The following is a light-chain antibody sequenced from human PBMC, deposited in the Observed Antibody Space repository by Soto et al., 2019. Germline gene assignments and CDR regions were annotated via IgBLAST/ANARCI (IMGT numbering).Light chain of an antibody. V-gene: IGKV1-8*01. J-gene: IGKJ1*01. CDR2: AAS. CDR1: QGISSY. CDR3: QQYYSYPLT. Sequence: IRMTQSPSSLSASTGDRVTITCRSSQGISSYLAWYQQKPGKAPKLLIYAASTLRSGVPSRFSGSGSGTDFTLTISCLQSEDFATYYCQQYYSYPLTFGQGTKV.